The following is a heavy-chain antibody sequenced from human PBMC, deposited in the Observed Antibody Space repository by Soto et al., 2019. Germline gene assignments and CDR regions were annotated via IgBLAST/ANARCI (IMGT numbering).Heavy chain of an antibody. CDR1: GYTFTSYY. J-gene: IGHJ4*02. Sequence: ASVKVSCKASGYTFTSYYMHWVRQAPGQGLEWMGIINPSAGSTSYAQKFQGRVTMTRDTSTSTAYMELSSLRPEDTAVYYCAADVGGYIYGLASHRGPGTLVTVSS. CDR3: AADVGGYIYGLASH. D-gene: IGHD4-17*01. CDR2: INPSAGST. V-gene: IGHV1-46*01.